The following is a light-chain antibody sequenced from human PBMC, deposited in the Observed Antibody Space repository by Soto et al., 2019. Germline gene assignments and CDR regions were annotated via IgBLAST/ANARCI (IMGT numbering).Light chain of an antibody. V-gene: IGKV1-5*01. CDR1: QSIRTT. CDR3: QHYNSYPAT. Sequence: DVQMTQSPATLSASLGDRVTISCRAGQSIRTTLAWFQQKPGQAPKLLIYGASTWDSGVPSRFRGSGSGTEFTLTISSLQPEDFAAYYCQHYNSYPATFGQGTKVDIK. J-gene: IGKJ1*01. CDR2: GAS.